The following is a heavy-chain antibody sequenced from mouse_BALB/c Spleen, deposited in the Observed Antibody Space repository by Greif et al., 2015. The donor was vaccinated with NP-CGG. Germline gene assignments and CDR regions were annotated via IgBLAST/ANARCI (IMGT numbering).Heavy chain of an antibody. V-gene: IGHV5-17*02. Sequence: EVMLVESGGGLVQPGGSRKLSCAASGFTFSSLGMHWVRQAPEKGLEWVAYISSGSSTIYYADTVKGRFTISRDNPKNTLFLQMTSLRSEDTAMYYCARSYYYGSSSYYFDYWGQGTTLTVSS. CDR3: ARSYYYGSSSYYFDY. J-gene: IGHJ2*01. CDR2: ISSGSSTI. CDR1: GFTFSSLG. D-gene: IGHD1-1*01.